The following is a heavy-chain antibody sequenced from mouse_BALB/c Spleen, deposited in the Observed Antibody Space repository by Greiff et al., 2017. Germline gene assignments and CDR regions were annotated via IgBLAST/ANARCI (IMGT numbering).Heavy chain of an antibody. CDR3: ARGEFYYFDY. CDR1: GFTFSSYA. J-gene: IGHJ2*01. CDR2: ISSGGST. Sequence: EVKLMESGGGLVKPGGSLKLSCAASGFTFSSYAMSWVRQTPEKRLEWVASISSGGSTYYPDSVKGRFTISRDNARNILYLQMSSLRSEDTAMYYCARGEFYYFDYWGQGTTLTVAS. V-gene: IGHV5-6-5*01.